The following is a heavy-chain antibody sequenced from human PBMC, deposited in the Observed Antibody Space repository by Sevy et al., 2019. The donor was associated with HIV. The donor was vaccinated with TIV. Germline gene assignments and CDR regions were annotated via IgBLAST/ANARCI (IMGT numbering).Heavy chain of an antibody. V-gene: IGHV3-23*01. CDR3: AKDLIVATIHYYYGMDV. J-gene: IGHJ6*02. CDR2: ISGSGGST. Sequence: GVSLRLSCAASGFTFSSYAMSWVRQAPGKGLEWVSAISGSGGSTYYADSVKGRFTISRDNSKNTLYLQMNSLRAEDTAVYYCAKDLIVATIHYYYGMDVWGQGTTVTVSS. D-gene: IGHD5-12*01. CDR1: GFTFSSYA.